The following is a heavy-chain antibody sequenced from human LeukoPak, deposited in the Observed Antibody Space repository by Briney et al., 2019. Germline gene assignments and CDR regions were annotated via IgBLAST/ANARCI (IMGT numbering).Heavy chain of an antibody. Sequence: RASVKVSCKASGYTFTTCGISWVRQAPGQGPEWMGWVSGDDGRTYYGQKFQDRVTMTKDTSTSTAYMELRSLRSDDTAVYYCARDEGSGSSSSDWGQGTLVTVSS. CDR2: VSGDDGRT. V-gene: IGHV1-18*01. J-gene: IGHJ4*02. CDR3: ARDEGSGSSSSD. CDR1: GYTFTTCG. D-gene: IGHD1-26*01.